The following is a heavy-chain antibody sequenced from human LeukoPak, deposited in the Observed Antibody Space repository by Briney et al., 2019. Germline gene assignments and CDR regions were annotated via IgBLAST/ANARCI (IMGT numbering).Heavy chain of an antibody. D-gene: IGHD3-10*01. J-gene: IGHJ5*02. CDR1: GGSISSYY. CDR2: IYKSGST. CDR3: ARHLEYYYGSGSYNWFDP. Sequence: SETLSLTCTVSGGSISSYYWSWIRQPPGKGLEWIGYIYKSGSTNYNPSLKSRVTISVDTSKNQFSLRLSSVTAADTAVYYCARHLEYYYGSGSYNWFDPWGQGTLVTVSS. V-gene: IGHV4-59*08.